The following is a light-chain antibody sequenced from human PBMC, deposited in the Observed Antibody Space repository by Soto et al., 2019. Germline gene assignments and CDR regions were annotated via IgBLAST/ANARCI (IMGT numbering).Light chain of an antibody. Sequence: EIVLTQSPATLSLSPGERATLSCRASQSVSSYLAWYQQKPGQAPRLLIYDASNRATSIPARFSGSGSGTDFTPTISSLGPEDFAVYYCQQRSNWPPITFGQGTRLEIK. J-gene: IGKJ5*01. CDR2: DAS. CDR1: QSVSSY. V-gene: IGKV3-11*01. CDR3: QQRSNWPPIT.